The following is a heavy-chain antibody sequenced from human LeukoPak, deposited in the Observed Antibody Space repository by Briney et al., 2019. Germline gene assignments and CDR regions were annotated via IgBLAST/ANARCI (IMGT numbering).Heavy chain of an antibody. CDR1: GFTFSKYA. D-gene: IGHD2-2*01. J-gene: IGHJ4*02. CDR2: ISGSGGST. CDR3: ARGSTSFDY. Sequence: PGGSLRLSCAASGFTFSKYAMGWVRQAPGKGLEWVSAISGSGGSTYYADSVKGRFTISRDNAKNSLYLQMSSLRAEDTAVYYCARGSTSFDYWGQGTLVTVSS. V-gene: IGHV3-23*01.